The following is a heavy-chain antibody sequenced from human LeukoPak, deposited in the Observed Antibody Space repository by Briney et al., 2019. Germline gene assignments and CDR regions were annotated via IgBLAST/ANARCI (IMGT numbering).Heavy chain of an antibody. CDR3: AREAVDTSYDY. CDR1: GVTFSSYW. Sequence: GGSLRLSCVASGVTFSSYWMHWVRQAPGKGLVWVSRINRDGSTTSYADSVKGRFTISRDNAKNTLYLQMNSVRAEDTAVYYCAREAVDTSYDYWGQGTLVTVSS. D-gene: IGHD1-26*01. V-gene: IGHV3-74*01. CDR2: INRDGSTT. J-gene: IGHJ4*02.